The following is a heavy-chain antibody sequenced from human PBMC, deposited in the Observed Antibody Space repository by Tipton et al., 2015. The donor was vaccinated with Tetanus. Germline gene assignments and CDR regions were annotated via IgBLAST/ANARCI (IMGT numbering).Heavy chain of an antibody. J-gene: IGHJ2*01. CDR1: GASISSSRRFD. CDR3: ARLFNWGSGYFFFDL. D-gene: IGHD7-27*01. CDR2: ISYSGST. Sequence: GASISSSRRFDCGWIRQPPGKGLEWIGTISYSGSTSYSPSLKSRVTMSVDTSRNQFSLNLTSVTAADTAVYYCARLFNWGSGYFFFDLWGRGTLVTVSS. V-gene: IGHV4-39*01.